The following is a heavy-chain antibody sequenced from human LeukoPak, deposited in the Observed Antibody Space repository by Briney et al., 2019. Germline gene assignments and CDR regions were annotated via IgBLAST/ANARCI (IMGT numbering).Heavy chain of an antibody. CDR2: IRSKALYGTS. Sequence: PGGSLRLSCSGSGFRFGGYALSWVRQAPGKGLEWVGFIRSKALYGTSEYAASVEGRFYISRDDSNNIVYLQMNSLKTEDTAVYFCVRESVRDYYFDFWGQGTLVTVSS. D-gene: IGHD3-10*02. CDR3: VRESVRDYYFDF. V-gene: IGHV3-49*04. J-gene: IGHJ4*02. CDR1: GFRFGGYA.